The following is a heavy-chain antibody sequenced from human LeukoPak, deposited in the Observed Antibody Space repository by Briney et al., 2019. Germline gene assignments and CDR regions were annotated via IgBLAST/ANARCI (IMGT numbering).Heavy chain of an antibody. CDR2: IYYSGST. J-gene: IGHJ4*02. CDR1: GGSTSSYY. D-gene: IGHD3-16*02. V-gene: IGHV4-59*12. CDR3: ARVSLGELSPNFDY. Sequence: PSETLSLTCTVSGGSTSSYYWSWIRQPPGKGLEWIGYIYYSGSTNYNPSLKSRVTISVDTSKNQFSLKLSSVTAADTAVYYCARVSLGELSPNFDYWGQGTLVTVSS.